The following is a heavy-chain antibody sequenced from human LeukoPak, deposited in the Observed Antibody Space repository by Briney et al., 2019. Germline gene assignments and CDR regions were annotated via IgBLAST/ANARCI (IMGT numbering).Heavy chain of an antibody. J-gene: IGHJ6*03. CDR1: GGSFSGYY. Sequence: SETLSLTCAVYGGSFSGYYWSWIRQPPGKGLEWIEEINHSGSTNYNPSLKSRVTISVDTSKNQFSLKMSSVTAADTAVYFCARGGPPGYYYDYYMDVWGKGTTVTISS. CDR2: INHSGST. CDR3: ARGGPPGYYYDYYMDV. V-gene: IGHV4-34*01.